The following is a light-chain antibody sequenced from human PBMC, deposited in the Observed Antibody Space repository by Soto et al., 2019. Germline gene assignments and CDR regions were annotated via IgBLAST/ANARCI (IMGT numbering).Light chain of an antibody. CDR3: SSYTTSGTYV. J-gene: IGLJ1*01. V-gene: IGLV2-14*01. CDR1: GSDVGGYDY. Sequence: QSVLTQPASVSGSPGQSITLSCTGTGSDVGGYDYVSWYQQHPGKAPKLMIIDVSNRPSGVSNRFSGSKSGNTASLTISGLQAEDEADYYCSSYTTSGTYVFGTGTKVTVL. CDR2: DVS.